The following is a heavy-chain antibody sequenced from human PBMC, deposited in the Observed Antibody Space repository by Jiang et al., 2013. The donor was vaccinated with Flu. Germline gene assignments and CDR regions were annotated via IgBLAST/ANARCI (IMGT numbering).Heavy chain of an antibody. D-gene: IGHD6-13*01. CDR3: ARDGYSGSWGFFDS. J-gene: IGHJ4*02. Sequence: PGLVKPSETLSLTCTVSDYSVTSAYYWAWIRQPPGKGLEWIGNINHSGTTYYNPSLKSRVIISVDASKNQFTLKLTSATAADTATYYCARDGYSGSWGFFDSWGQGTQVTVSS. V-gene: IGHV4-38-2*02. CDR1: DYSVTSAYY. CDR2: INHSGTT.